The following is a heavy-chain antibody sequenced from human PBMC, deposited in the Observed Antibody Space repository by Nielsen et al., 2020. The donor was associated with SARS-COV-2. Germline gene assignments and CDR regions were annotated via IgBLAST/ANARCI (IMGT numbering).Heavy chain of an antibody. D-gene: IGHD4-17*01. Sequence: GESLKISCAASGFTFSSYAMSWVRQAPGKGLEWVSAISGSGGSTYYADSVKGRFTISRGNSKNTLYLQMNSLRAEDTAVYYCAGGYGDYRDRILDYWGQGTLVTVSS. CDR3: AGGYGDYRDRILDY. CDR2: ISGSGGST. J-gene: IGHJ4*02. V-gene: IGHV3-23*01. CDR1: GFTFSSYA.